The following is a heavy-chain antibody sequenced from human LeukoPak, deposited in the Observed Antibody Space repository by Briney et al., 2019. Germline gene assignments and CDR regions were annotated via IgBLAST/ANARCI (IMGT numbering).Heavy chain of an antibody. CDR3: ARDAYYYYYYMDV. V-gene: IGHV1-69*06. Sequence: SVKVSCKASGYTITSYYMHWVRQAPGQGLEWMGGIIPIFGTANYAQKFQGRVTITADKSTSTAYMELSSLRSEDTAVYYCARDAYYYYYYMDVWGKGTTVTVSS. J-gene: IGHJ6*03. CDR1: GYTITSYY. CDR2: IIPIFGTA.